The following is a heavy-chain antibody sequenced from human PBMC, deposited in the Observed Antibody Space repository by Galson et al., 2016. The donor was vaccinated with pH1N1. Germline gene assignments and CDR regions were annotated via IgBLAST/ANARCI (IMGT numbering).Heavy chain of an antibody. D-gene: IGHD3-10*01. CDR2: MYTSGTT. J-gene: IGHJ4*02. CDR1: GGSISSSIYY. CDR3: ARDRVAPTGIFDY. Sequence: TLSLTCTVSGGSISSSIYYWNWIRQPAGKGLEWIGRMYTSGTTTYNPSLESRFSIPVDTSKNQISLRLSSVTAADTAVYFCARDRVAPTGIFDYWGQGALVTVSS. V-gene: IGHV4-61*02.